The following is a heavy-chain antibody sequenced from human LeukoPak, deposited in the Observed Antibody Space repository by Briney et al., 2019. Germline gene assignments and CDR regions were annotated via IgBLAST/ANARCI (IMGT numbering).Heavy chain of an antibody. CDR1: GGSFSGYY. D-gene: IGHD3-22*01. CDR3: ARGRYYDSSGYYKRGLYYFDY. J-gene: IGHJ4*02. CDR2: INHSGST. Sequence: SETLSHTCAVYGGSFSGYYWSWIRQPPGKGLEWIGEINHSGSTNYNPSLKSRVTISVDTSKNQFSLKLSSVTAADTAVYYCARGRYYDSSGYYKRGLYYFDYWGQGTLVTVSS. V-gene: IGHV4-34*01.